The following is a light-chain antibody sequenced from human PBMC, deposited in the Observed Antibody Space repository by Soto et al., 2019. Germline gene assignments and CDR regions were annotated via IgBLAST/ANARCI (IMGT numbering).Light chain of an antibody. CDR3: RSYPDGNNLV. CDR2: EVS. Sequence: QSALTQPPSASGSPGQSVTISCTGTSSDVGGYNYVSWYQQHPGKAPKLMIYEVSKRPSGVPDRFSGSKSGNTASLTVSGLQAEDEGDYSCRSYPDGNNLVFGGGTKLTVL. CDR1: SSDVGGYNY. V-gene: IGLV2-8*01. J-gene: IGLJ2*01.